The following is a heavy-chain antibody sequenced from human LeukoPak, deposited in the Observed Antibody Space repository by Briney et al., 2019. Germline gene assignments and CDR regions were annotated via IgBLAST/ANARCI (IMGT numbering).Heavy chain of an antibody. J-gene: IGHJ5*02. CDR1: GGTFSSYA. V-gene: IGHV1-69*05. CDR3: ARDPRATTVSTYWFDP. D-gene: IGHD4-17*01. CDR2: IIPIFGTA. Sequence: ASVKVSCKASGGTFSSYAISWVRQAPGQGLEWMGRIIPIFGTANYAQKFQGRVTITTDESTSTAYVELSSLRSEDTAVYYCARDPRATTVSTYWFDPWGQGTLVTVSS.